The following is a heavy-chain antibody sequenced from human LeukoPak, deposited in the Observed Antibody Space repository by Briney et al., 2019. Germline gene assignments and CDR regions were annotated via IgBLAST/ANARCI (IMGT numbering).Heavy chain of an antibody. CDR3: ANEPTYYYDSSGYFGY. CDR1: GYTFTGYY. V-gene: IGHV1-2*02. D-gene: IGHD3-22*01. J-gene: IGHJ4*02. Sequence: GASVTVSCKASGYTFTGYYMHWVRQAPGQGLEWMGWINPNSGGTNYAQKFQGRVTITRDTSISTAYMELSRLRSDDTAVYYCANEPTYYYDSSGYFGYWGQGTLVTVSS. CDR2: INPNSGGT.